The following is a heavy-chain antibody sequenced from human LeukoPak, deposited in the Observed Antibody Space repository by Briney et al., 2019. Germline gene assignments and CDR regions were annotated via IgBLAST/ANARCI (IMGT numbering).Heavy chain of an antibody. CDR1: DGSISSSSYY. CDR3: ARAPDPSIVVVVAAYHDAFDI. J-gene: IGHJ3*02. D-gene: IGHD2-15*01. Sequence: SETLSLTCTVSDGSISSSSYYWGWIRQPPGKGLEWIGSIYYSGRTYYNPSLKSRVTISVDTSKNQFSLKLSSVTAADTAVYYCARAPDPSIVVVVAAYHDAFDIWGQGTMVTVSS. V-gene: IGHV4-39*07. CDR2: IYYSGRT.